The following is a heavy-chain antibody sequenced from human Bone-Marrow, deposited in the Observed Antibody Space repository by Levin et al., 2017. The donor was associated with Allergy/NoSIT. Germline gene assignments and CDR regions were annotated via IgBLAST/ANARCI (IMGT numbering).Heavy chain of an antibody. Sequence: SETLSLTCAVYGGSFSGYYWSWIRQPPGKGLEWIGEINHSGSTNYNPSLKSRVTISVDTSKNQFSLKLSSVTAADTAVYYCARDSIAVAGWFDPWGQGTLVTVSS. CDR1: GGSFSGYY. V-gene: IGHV4-34*01. CDR2: INHSGST. J-gene: IGHJ5*02. CDR3: ARDSIAVAGWFDP. D-gene: IGHD6-19*01.